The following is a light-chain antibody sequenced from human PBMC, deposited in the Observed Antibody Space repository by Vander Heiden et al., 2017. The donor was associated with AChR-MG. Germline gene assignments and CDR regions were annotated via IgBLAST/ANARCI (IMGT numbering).Light chain of an antibody. CDR1: SSDVGGYNY. J-gene: IGLJ2*01. CDR3: SSYAGSSVV. V-gene: IGLV2-8*01. CDR2: EVS. Sequence: QSALPQPPSASGSPGQSVTISCTGTSSDVGGYNYVSWYQQHPGKAPKLMIYEVSKRPSGVPDRFSGSKSGNTASLTVSGLQAEDEADYYCSSYAGSSVVFGGGTKLTVI.